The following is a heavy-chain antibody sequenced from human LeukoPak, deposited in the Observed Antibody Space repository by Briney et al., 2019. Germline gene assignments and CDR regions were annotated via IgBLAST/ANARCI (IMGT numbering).Heavy chain of an antibody. Sequence: PSGTLSLTCAVYGGSFSGYYWSWIRQPPGKGLEWIGEINHSGSTNYNPSLKSRVTISVDTSKNQFSLKLSSVTAADTAVYYCARVPLPLEWFGLGYFDYWGQGTLVTVSS. D-gene: IGHD3-3*01. CDR1: GGSFSGYY. CDR2: INHSGST. V-gene: IGHV4-34*01. CDR3: ARVPLPLEWFGLGYFDY. J-gene: IGHJ4*02.